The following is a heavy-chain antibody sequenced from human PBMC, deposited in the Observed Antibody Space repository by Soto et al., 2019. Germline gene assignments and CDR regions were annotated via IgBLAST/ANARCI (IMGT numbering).Heavy chain of an antibody. CDR2: ISGSGGST. J-gene: IGHJ6*03. CDR1: VFTFSSYA. D-gene: IGHD4-17*01. CDR3: AKYDTVTTHYYYYYYMDV. V-gene: IGHV3-23*01. Sequence: GGSLRLSCAASVFTFSSYAMSWVRQAPGKGLEWVSAISGSGGSTYYADSVKGRFTISRDNSKNTLYLQMNSLRAEDTAVYYCAKYDTVTTHYYYYYYMDVWGKGTTVTVSS.